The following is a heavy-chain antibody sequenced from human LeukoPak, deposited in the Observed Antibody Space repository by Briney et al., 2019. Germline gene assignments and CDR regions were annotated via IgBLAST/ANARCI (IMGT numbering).Heavy chain of an antibody. J-gene: IGHJ4*02. V-gene: IGHV1-58*02. D-gene: IGHD6-19*01. CDR1: GFTFTSSA. CDR3: ARGSRSPLGGWRGLDY. Sequence: ASVKVSCKASGFTFTSSAMQWVRQARGQRLEWIGWIVVGSGNTNYAQKFQERVTITRDMSTSTAYMELSSLRSEDTAVYYCARGSRSPLGGWRGLDYWGQGTLVTVSS. CDR2: IVVGSGNT.